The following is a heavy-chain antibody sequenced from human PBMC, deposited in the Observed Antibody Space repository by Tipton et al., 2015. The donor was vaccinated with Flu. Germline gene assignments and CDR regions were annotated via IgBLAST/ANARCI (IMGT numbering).Heavy chain of an antibody. CDR1: GGSISSYY. J-gene: IGHJ6*02. V-gene: IGHV4-59*01. Sequence: LRLSCTVSGGSISSYYWSWIRQPAGKGLEWIGYIYYSGSTNYNPSLKSRVTISVDTSKNQFSLRLSSVTAADTAVYYCARTRIAAADTDYYSYGMDVWGQGTTVTVSS. CDR3: ARTRIAAADTDYYSYGMDV. D-gene: IGHD6-13*01. CDR2: IYYSGST.